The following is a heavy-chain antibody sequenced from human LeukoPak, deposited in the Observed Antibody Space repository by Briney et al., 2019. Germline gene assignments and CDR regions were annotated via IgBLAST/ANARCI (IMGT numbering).Heavy chain of an antibody. CDR2: INHSGST. Sequence: PSETLSLTCAVYGGSFSGYYWSWIRQPPGKGLEWIGEINHSGSTNYNPSLKSRVTISVDTSKNQFSLKLSSVTAADTAAYYCAATYYDILTGYYPYYFDYWGQGTLVTVSS. CDR3: AATYYDILTGYYPYYFDY. D-gene: IGHD3-9*01. CDR1: GGSFSGYY. J-gene: IGHJ4*02. V-gene: IGHV4-34*01.